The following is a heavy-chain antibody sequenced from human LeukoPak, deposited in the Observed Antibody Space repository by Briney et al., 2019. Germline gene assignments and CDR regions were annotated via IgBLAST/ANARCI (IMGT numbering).Heavy chain of an antibody. V-gene: IGHV3-11*01. J-gene: IGHJ6*03. D-gene: IGHD2-2*01. Sequence: GGSLRLSCAASGFTFSDYYMSWIRQAPGKGLEWVSYISSSGSTIYYADSVKGRFTISRDNAKNSLYLQMNSLRAEDTAVYYCARGCSSTGCYVGLYYYYYYMDVWGKGTTVTVSS. CDR2: ISSSGSTI. CDR1: GFTFSDYY. CDR3: ARGCSSTGCYVGLYYYYYYMDV.